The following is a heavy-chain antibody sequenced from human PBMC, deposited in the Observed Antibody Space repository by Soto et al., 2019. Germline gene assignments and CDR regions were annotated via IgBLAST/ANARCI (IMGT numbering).Heavy chain of an antibody. D-gene: IGHD6-13*01. CDR1: GYTFTSYY. CDR3: AREDHSSSWYDYYYGMDV. J-gene: IGHJ6*02. V-gene: IGHV1-46*01. CDR2: INPSGGST. Sequence: GASVKVSCKASGYTFTSYYMHWVRQAHSKGLEWMGIINPSGGSTSYAQKFQGRVTMTRDTSTSTVYMELSSLRSEDTAVYYCAREDHSSSWYDYYYGMDVWGQGTTVTVSS.